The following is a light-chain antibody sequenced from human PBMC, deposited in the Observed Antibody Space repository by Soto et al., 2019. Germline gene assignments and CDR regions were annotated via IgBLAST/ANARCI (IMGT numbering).Light chain of an antibody. CDR1: SSNIGSNY. CDR2: RNN. Sequence: QSVLTQPPSASGTPGQRVTTSCSGSSSNIGSNYVYWYQQLPGTAPKLLIYRNNQRPSGVPDRFSGSKSGTSASLVISGLRSEDEADYYCAAWDDSLSGVVFGGGTKVTVL. CDR3: AAWDDSLSGVV. V-gene: IGLV1-47*01. J-gene: IGLJ2*01.